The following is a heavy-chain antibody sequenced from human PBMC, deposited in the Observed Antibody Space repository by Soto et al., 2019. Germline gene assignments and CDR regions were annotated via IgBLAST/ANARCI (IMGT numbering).Heavy chain of an antibody. J-gene: IGHJ2*01. Sequence: ASVKVSCKASGYTFTGYYMHWVRQAPGQGLEWMGWINPNSGGTNYAQKFQGRVTMTRDTSISTAYMELSRLRSDDTAVYYCARASKLVDTASVPVRSYWYFDLWGRGTLVTVSS. CDR2: INPNSGGT. D-gene: IGHD5-18*01. CDR3: ARASKLVDTASVPVRSYWYFDL. V-gene: IGHV1-2*02. CDR1: GYTFTGYY.